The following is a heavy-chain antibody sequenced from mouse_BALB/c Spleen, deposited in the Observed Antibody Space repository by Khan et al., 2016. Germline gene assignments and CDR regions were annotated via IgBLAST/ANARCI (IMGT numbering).Heavy chain of an antibody. Sequence: EVELVESGGDLVKPGGSLKLSCAASGFTFSSYTMSWVRQTPEKRLEWVATISSGGSYTDYPDCMKGRFTISRDNAKNTLYLQMSSLKSEDTAMYYCTRYYRYDETMDYWGQGTSVTVSS. J-gene: IGHJ4*01. CDR2: ISSGGSYT. D-gene: IGHD2-14*01. CDR3: TRYYRYDETMDY. V-gene: IGHV5-6-4*01. CDR1: GFTFSSYT.